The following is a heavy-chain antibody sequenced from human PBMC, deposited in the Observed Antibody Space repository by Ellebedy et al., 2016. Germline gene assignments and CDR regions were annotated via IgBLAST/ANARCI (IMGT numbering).Heavy chain of an antibody. V-gene: IGHV4-59*08. Sequence: SETLSLTCAVYGGSFTGYYWSWIRQPAGKGLEWIGFISYSGTTSYNPSLKSRVTISRDTSKNQLSLRLSSVTAADTAAYYCARHRRYNYGYFDFWGQGTLVTVSS. J-gene: IGHJ4*02. CDR1: GGSFTGYY. D-gene: IGHD3-10*01. CDR3: ARHRRYNYGYFDF. CDR2: ISYSGTT.